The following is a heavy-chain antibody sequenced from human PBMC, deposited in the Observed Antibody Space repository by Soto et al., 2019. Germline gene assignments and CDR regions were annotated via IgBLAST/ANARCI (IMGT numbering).Heavy chain of an antibody. D-gene: IGHD3-22*01. J-gene: IGHJ4*02. CDR3: AKAARVTMILAAYFDS. CDR1: GFTFSSFG. Sequence: QVHLVESGGGMVQPGKSLRLSCAASGFTFSSFGMHWVRQAPGKGLEWVAVTSYDGGEKYYADSVEGRFFISRDNSKNTLSLVMNSLRAEDTAVYYCAKAARVTMILAAYFDSWGQGTLVTVSS. CDR2: TSYDGGEK. V-gene: IGHV3-30*18.